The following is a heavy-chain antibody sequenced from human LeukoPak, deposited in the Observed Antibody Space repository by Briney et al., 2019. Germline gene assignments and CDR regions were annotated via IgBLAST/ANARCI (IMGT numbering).Heavy chain of an antibody. D-gene: IGHD5-12*01. CDR1: GGSFSGYY. Sequence: SSETLSLTCAVYGGSFSGYYWSWIRQPPGKGLEWIGEINHSGSTNYNPSLKSRVTISVDTSKNQFSLKLSSVTAADTAVYYCASHGYSGYYSFDYWGQGTLVTVSS. CDR2: INHSGST. CDR3: ASHGYSGYYSFDY. J-gene: IGHJ4*02. V-gene: IGHV4-34*01.